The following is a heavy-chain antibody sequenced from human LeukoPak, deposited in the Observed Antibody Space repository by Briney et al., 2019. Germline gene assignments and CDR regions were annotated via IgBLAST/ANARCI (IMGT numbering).Heavy chain of an antibody. CDR2: ISDYNGNT. D-gene: IGHD3-3*01. Sequence: GASVKVSCKASGYTFTSYDISWVRQAPGQGLEWMGWISDYNGNTNYAQKLQGRVTMTTDTSTSTAYMELRSLRSDDTAVYYCASLASRDYTRGHPFDYWGQGTLVTVSS. J-gene: IGHJ4*02. CDR1: GYTFTSYD. CDR3: ASLASRDYTRGHPFDY. V-gene: IGHV1-18*01.